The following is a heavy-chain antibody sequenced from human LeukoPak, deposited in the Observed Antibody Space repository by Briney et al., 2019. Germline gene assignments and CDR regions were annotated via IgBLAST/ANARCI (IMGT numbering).Heavy chain of an antibody. J-gene: IGHJ5*02. V-gene: IGHV1-46*01. CDR3: ARCRRTMVRGVIGWFDP. D-gene: IGHD3-10*01. Sequence: ASVKVSCKASGYTFTSYYMHWVRQAPGQGPEWMGIINPSGGSTSYAQKFQGRVTMTRDMSTSTVYMELSSLRSEDTAVYYCARCRRTMVRGVIGWFDPWGQGTLVTVSS. CDR1: GYTFTSYY. CDR2: INPSGGST.